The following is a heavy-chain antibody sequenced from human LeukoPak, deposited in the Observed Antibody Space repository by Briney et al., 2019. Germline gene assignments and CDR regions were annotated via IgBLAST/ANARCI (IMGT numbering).Heavy chain of an antibody. CDR3: ATSSRKTTGTAYFDY. CDR2: INPTGGST. V-gene: IGHV1-46*01. Sequence: ASVKVSCKASGYTFTSYYMHWVRQAPGQGLEWMGLINPTGGSTGYAQKFQGRVTITADESTSTAYMELSSLRSEDTAVYYCATSSRKTTGTAYFDYWGQGTLVTVSS. J-gene: IGHJ4*02. CDR1: GYTFTSYY. D-gene: IGHD1-1*01.